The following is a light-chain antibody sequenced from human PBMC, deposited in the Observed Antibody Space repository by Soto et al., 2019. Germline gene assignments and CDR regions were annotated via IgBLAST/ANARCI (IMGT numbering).Light chain of an antibody. V-gene: IGKV1-5*03. CDR3: QQYNGYWT. CDR2: EAS. Sequence: DIQMTQSPSTLSASVGDRVTITCRASPSISGSLAWYQQKPGKAPKLLIYEASNLKSGVPSRFSVSGSGTEYTLTISSLESDDSASYYCQQYNGYWTFGQGTRVEIK. CDR1: PSISGS. J-gene: IGKJ1*01.